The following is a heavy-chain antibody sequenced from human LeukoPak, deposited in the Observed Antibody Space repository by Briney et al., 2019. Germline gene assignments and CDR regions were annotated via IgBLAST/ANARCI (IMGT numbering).Heavy chain of an antibody. CDR3: ARVVGGTQWLRGEGWFDP. V-gene: IGHV3-48*03. Sequence: WGSLRLSCAASGFTFSSYEMNWVRQAPGKGLEWVSYISSSGSTIYYADSVKGRFTISRDNAKNSLCLQMNSLRAEDTAVYYCARVVGGTQWLRGEGWFDPWGQGTLVTVSS. J-gene: IGHJ5*02. D-gene: IGHD5-12*01. CDR2: ISSSGSTI. CDR1: GFTFSSYE.